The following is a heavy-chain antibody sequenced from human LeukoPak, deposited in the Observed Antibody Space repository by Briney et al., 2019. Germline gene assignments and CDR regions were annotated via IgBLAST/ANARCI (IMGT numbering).Heavy chain of an antibody. Sequence: ASVKVSCKASGYTFTSYYMHWVRQAPGQGLEWMGIINPSGGSTSYAQKFQGRVTMTRDMSTSTVYMELSSLRSEDTAVYYCARGLSNTYDLVTGSPLYFFDNWGQGTLVTVSS. V-gene: IGHV1-46*01. J-gene: IGHJ4*02. CDR2: INPSGGST. CDR3: ARGLSNTYDLVTGSPLYFFDN. D-gene: IGHD3-9*01. CDR1: GYTFTSYY.